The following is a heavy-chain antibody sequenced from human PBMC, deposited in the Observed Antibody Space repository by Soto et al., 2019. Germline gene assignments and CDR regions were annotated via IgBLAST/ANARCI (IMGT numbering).Heavy chain of an antibody. CDR2: ISYDGSNK. CDR3: AKAPGYNYDFWSGYFDY. J-gene: IGHJ4*02. V-gene: IGHV3-30*18. Sequence: PGGSLRLSCAASGFTFSSYDMHWVRQAPGKGLEWVAVISYDGSNKYYADSVKGRFTISRDNSKNTLYLQMNSLRAEDTAVYYCAKAPGYNYDFWSGYFDYWGQGTLVTVSS. D-gene: IGHD3-3*01. CDR1: GFTFSSYD.